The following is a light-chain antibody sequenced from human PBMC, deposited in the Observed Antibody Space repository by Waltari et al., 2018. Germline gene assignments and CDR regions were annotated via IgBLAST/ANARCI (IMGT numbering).Light chain of an antibody. CDR3: QQSDDLPWT. V-gene: IGKV1-33*01. CDR2: DAS. Sequence: DLQMTQSPSSLSASVGDRVSITCQASQDISNSLNWYQQKPGKAPELLIYDASNLETGVPSRFSGSGSGTDFTFIISSLHSEDIGIYYCQQSDDLPWTFGQGTKVEVK. J-gene: IGKJ1*01. CDR1: QDISNS.